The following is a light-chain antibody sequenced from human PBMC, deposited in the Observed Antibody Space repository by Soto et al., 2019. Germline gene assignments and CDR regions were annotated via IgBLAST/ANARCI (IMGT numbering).Light chain of an antibody. CDR2: AAS. J-gene: IGKJ3*01. CDR1: QSISSY. CDR3: QHSYSTPLT. Sequence: DIQMTQSPSSLSASVGDRVTITCRASQSISSYLNWYQQKPGKAPKLLIYAASSLQSGVPSRFSGTGSGTDFTLTISSLQPEDFATYDCQHSYSTPLTFGPGTKVDIK. V-gene: IGKV1-39*01.